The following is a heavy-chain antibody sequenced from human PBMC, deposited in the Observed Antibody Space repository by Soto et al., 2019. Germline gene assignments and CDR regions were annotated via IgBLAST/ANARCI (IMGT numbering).Heavy chain of an antibody. CDR3: ARGAPSDNARESDLDY. D-gene: IGHD3-10*01. V-gene: IGHV4-39*01. Sequence: QLQLQESGPGLVKPSETLSLTCTVSGGSISSGSYYWGWIRQPPGKGLEWIGSIYYSGSTYYNPSLKSRVTISVDTSKNQFSLKLSSVTAADTAVYYCARGAPSDNARESDLDYWGQGTLVTVSS. J-gene: IGHJ4*02. CDR2: IYYSGST. CDR1: GGSISSGSYY.